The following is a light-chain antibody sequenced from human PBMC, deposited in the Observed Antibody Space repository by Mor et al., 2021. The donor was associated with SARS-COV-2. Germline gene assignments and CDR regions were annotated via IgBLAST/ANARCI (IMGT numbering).Light chain of an antibody. CDR2: DNF. CDR3: QSYDRRLTNV. CDR1: AGYG. V-gene: IGLV1-40*01. Sequence: AGYGVHWYQQFPETAPKLLIYDNFKRPSGVSDRFSGSKSGSSASLAITDLRVEDEADYYYQSYDRRLTNVFGGGTAINVL. J-gene: IGLJ1*01.